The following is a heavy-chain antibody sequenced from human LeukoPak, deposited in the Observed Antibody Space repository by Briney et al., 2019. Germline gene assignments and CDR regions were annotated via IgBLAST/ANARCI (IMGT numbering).Heavy chain of an antibody. CDR1: GFTFSSYS. CDR3: ARELKDYYSMDV. V-gene: IGHV3-21*01. Sequence: GGSLRLSCAASGFTFSSYSMNWVRQAPGKGLEWVSSISTGSSYIYYADSVKGRFTISRDNAKNSLYLQMNSLRAEDTAVYYCARELKDYYSMDVWGQGTTVTVSS. J-gene: IGHJ6*02. CDR2: ISTGSSYI.